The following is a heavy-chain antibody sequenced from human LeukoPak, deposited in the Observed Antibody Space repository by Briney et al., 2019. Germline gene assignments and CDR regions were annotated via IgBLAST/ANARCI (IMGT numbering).Heavy chain of an antibody. D-gene: IGHD2-2*01. Sequence: GGSLRLSCAASGFTFSNYWMGWVRQAPGKGLEWVANIKQDGSEIYYVDSVKGRFTISRDTAKDSLYLQMNSLRAEDTAVYYCAKPIVVPAAMDFFDYWGQGTLVTVSS. CDR3: AKPIVVPAAMDFFDY. V-gene: IGHV3-7*01. J-gene: IGHJ4*02. CDR2: IKQDGSEI. CDR1: GFTFSNYW.